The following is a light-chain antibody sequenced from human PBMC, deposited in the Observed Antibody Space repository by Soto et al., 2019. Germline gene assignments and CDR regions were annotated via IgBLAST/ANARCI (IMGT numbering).Light chain of an antibody. J-gene: IGKJ1*01. Sequence: DIQMTQSPSTLSASVGDRVTITCRASQSVDTCLAWYQQKPGKAPHLLIYKASSLETGVPSRFSGSGSVTEFTLXXXSLQPDDFAXYYCQQFYRYPWTFGQGTKVEIK. V-gene: IGKV1-5*03. CDR3: QQFYRYPWT. CDR2: KAS. CDR1: QSVDTC.